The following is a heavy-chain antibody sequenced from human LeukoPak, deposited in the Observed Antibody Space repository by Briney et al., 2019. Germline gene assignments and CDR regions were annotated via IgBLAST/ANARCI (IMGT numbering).Heavy chain of an antibody. J-gene: IGHJ4*02. CDR1: GFTFSSYA. V-gene: IGHV3-23*01. Sequence: QSGGSLRLSCAASGFTFSSYAMSWVRQAPGKGLEWVSAISGSGGSTYYADSVKGRFTISRDNSKNTLYLQMNSLRAEDTAVYYCAKVPYYDILTGYYKDYWGQGTLVTVSS. CDR2: ISGSGGST. D-gene: IGHD3-9*01. CDR3: AKVPYYDILTGYYKDY.